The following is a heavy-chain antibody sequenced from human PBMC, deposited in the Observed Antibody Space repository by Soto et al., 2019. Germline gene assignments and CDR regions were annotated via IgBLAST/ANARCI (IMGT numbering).Heavy chain of an antibody. CDR1: GGSISSGGYS. CDR3: ARDY. V-gene: IGHV4-30-2*06. Sequence: SETLSLTCTVSGGSISSGGYSWTWIRQSPGKGLEWIGYTYQSGSAYYNPSLKSRVTISVDRSENQFSLNLTSVTAADTAVYYCARDYWGQGVLVTVSS. J-gene: IGHJ4*02. CDR2: TYQSGSA.